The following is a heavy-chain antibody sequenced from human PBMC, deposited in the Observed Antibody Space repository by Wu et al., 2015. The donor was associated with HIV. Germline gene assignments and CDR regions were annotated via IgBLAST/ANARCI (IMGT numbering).Heavy chain of an antibody. Sequence: QVQLVQSGAEVKKPGASVKVSCKASGYTFTSYGISWVRQAPGQGLEWMGWISAYNGVTNYAENLQDRVTMTIDTATSAAFLELKNLRFNDTAVYFCARGVRTSGGDTLDFWGQGTRVTVS. CDR2: ISAYNGVT. V-gene: IGHV1-18*01. J-gene: IGHJ3*01. D-gene: IGHD1-1*01. CDR3: ARGVRTSGGDTLDF. CDR1: GYTFTSYG.